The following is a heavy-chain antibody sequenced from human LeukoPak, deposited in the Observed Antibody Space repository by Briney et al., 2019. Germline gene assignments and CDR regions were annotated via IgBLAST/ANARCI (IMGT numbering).Heavy chain of an antibody. CDR1: GFTFNRYW. CDR2: IKSDGSEE. Sequence: PGGSLRLSCAASGFTFNRYWMSWVRQAPGKGLEWVAQIKSDGSEEYYADSVRGRFTISRDNAKSSLYLQMNSLGVEDTAVYYCATGADSSSWSYFDYWGQGTLVTVSS. V-gene: IGHV3-7*04. CDR3: ATGADSSSWSYFDY. D-gene: IGHD6-13*01. J-gene: IGHJ4*02.